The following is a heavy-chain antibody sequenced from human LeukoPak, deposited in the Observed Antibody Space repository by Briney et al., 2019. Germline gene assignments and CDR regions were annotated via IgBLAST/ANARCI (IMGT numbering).Heavy chain of an antibody. D-gene: IGHD3-22*01. CDR2: FDPEDGET. Sequence: ASVKVSCKVSGYTLTELSMHWVRQAPGKGLEWMGGFDPEDGETIYAQKFQGRVTMTEDTSTDTAYMELSSLRSEDTAVYYCARVILYYYDSSGIFDYWGQGTLVTVSS. CDR1: GYTLTELS. V-gene: IGHV1-24*01. J-gene: IGHJ4*02. CDR3: ARVILYYYDSSGIFDY.